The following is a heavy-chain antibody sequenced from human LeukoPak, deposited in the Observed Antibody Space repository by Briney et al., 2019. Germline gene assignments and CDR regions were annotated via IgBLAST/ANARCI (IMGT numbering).Heavy chain of an antibody. CDR1: GYTFTSYY. CDR3: ARGSVVVVAAMRWFDP. CDR2: INPSGGST. V-gene: IGHV1-46*01. Sequence: ASVKVSCKASGYTFTSYYMHWVRQAPGQGLEWMGIINPSGGSTSYAQKFQGRVTMTRDTSISTAYMELSRLRSDDTAVYYCARGSVVVVAAMRWFDPWGQGTLVTVSS. D-gene: IGHD2-15*01. J-gene: IGHJ5*02.